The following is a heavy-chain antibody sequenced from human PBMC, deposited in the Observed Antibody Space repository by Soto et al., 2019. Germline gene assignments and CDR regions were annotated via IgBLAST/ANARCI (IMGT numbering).Heavy chain of an antibody. CDR2: IYYSGST. CDR1: GGTSSSYY. J-gene: IGHJ4*02. CDR3: ARGNDVVVTTEYYFDY. V-gene: IGHV4-59*01. Sequence: TSETLSLTCTVAGGTSSSYYWSWIRQHPGKGLEWIGYIYYSGSTNHNPSLKSRVTISVDTSKNQFSLKLSSVTAADTAVYYCARGNDVVVTTEYYFDYWGQGTLVTVSS. D-gene: IGHD2-2*01.